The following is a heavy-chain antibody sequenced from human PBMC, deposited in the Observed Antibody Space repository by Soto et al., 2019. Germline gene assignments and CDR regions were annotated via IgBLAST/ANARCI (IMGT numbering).Heavy chain of an antibody. D-gene: IGHD3-16*01. CDR3: SRESWGSFDY. CDR2: TYHSWST. CDR1: GGSISSGGYS. Sequence: QLQLQESGSGLVKPSQTLSLTCAVSGGSISSGGYSWRWIRQPPGKGLEWIGYTYHSWSTYYNPTRKSRVTISVDRSKNQHSLKLSSVTAADTDGYYWSRESWGSFDYWGQGTLVTVSS. J-gene: IGHJ4*02. V-gene: IGHV4-30-2*01.